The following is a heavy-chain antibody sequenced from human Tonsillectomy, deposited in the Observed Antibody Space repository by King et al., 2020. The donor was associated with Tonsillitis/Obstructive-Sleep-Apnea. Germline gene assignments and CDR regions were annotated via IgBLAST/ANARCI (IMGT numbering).Heavy chain of an antibody. CDR3: ARLSYCSAGDCFSYTENLFDP. D-gene: IGHD2-15*01. J-gene: IGHJ5*02. Sequence: VQLQESGPGLVKPSGTLSLTCAVSGGSISSSNWWTWVRQPPGKGLEWIGEIYHSGSTNYSPSLKSRVTISVDMSKNQFSLKLSSVTAADTAVYYCARLSYCSAGDCFSYTENLFDPWGQGTLVTVSS. CDR2: IYHSGST. CDR1: GGSISSSNW. V-gene: IGHV4-4*02.